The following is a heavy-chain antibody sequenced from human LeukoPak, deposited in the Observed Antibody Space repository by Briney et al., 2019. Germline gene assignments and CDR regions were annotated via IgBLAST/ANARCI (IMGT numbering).Heavy chain of an antibody. V-gene: IGHV4-39*01. D-gene: IGHD2-15*01. CDR3: ARRKAYCSGSLCYADY. CDR2: IFYSGST. J-gene: IGHJ4*02. CDR1: CGSINSGRYY. Sequence: SETLSLTCAVSCGSINSGRYYWGWIRQPPGKGLEWIGSIFYSGSTYYNPSLKSRVTISVDTSKNQFSLKLSSVTAADTAVYYCARRKAYCSGSLCYADYWGQGSLVTVSS.